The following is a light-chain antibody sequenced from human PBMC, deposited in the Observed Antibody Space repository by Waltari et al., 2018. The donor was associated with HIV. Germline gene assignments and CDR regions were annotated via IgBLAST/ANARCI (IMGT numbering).Light chain of an antibody. CDR3: SSAVGGSSLL. CDR2: DDN. J-gene: IGLJ3*02. V-gene: IGLV2-23*01. Sequence: QSALTQPASVSGSPGQSITISCTGVSSDVDTYSFVSWYQRRPGTSPKLMIYDDNKRPSWVANRFSGSKSGNTASLKISGLQAEDEALYFCSSAVGGSSLLFGGGTTVTVL. CDR1: SSDVDTYSF.